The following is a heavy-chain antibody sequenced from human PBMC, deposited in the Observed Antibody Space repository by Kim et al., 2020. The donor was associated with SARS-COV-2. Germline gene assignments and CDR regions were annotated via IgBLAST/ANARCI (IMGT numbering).Heavy chain of an antibody. Sequence: GGSLRLSCAASGFTFSSYSMNWVRQAPGKGLEWVSSISSSSSYIYYADSVKGRFTISRDNAKNSLYLQMNSLRAEDTAVYYCARVKGPKYNWNDEVDYYYYYGKDVWGQGTTVTVSS. J-gene: IGHJ6*02. V-gene: IGHV3-21*01. D-gene: IGHD1-1*01. CDR2: ISSSSSYI. CDR1: GFTFSSYS. CDR3: ARVKGPKYNWNDEVDYYYYYGKDV.